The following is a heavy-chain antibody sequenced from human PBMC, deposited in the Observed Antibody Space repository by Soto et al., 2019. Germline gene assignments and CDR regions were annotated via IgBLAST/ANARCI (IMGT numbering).Heavy chain of an antibody. J-gene: IGHJ6*02. CDR3: ARDRQEWGGGSYIYGMDV. D-gene: IGHD3-16*01. CDR2: IWYDGINK. CDR1: GFTFSSYG. Sequence: GGSLRLSCAASGFTFSSYGMRWVRQAPGKGLEWVAVIWYDGINKYYVDSVKGRFTISRDNSKNTLFLQMNSLRAEDTAVYYCARDRQEWGGGSYIYGMDVWGQGTTVTVSS. V-gene: IGHV3-33*01.